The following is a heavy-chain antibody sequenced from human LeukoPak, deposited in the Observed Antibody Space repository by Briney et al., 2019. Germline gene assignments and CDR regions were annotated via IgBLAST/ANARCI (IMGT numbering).Heavy chain of an antibody. Sequence: PWGSLRLSCAASGFTFSRYAMSWVRQAPEKGLEWVSAISGGGGRTYYTDSVKGRFTISRDNSKNTLYLQLNSLIVEDTAVYYCVKEPDGSGSHYSHFDYWGQGTLVTVSS. V-gene: IGHV3-23*01. CDR2: ISGGGGRT. CDR3: VKEPDGSGSHYSHFDY. J-gene: IGHJ4*02. CDR1: GFTFSRYA. D-gene: IGHD3-10*01.